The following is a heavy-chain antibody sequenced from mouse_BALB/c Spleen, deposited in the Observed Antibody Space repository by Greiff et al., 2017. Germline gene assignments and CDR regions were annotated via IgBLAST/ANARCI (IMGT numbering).Heavy chain of an antibody. CDR2: SRNKANDYTT. V-gene: IGHV7-1*02. J-gene: IGHJ1*01. CDR1: GFTFSDFY. Sequence: EVNVVESGGGLVQPGGSLRLSCATSGFTFSDFYMEWVRQPPGKRLEWIAASRNKANDYTTEYSASVKGRFIVSRDTSQSILYLQMNALRAEDTAIYYCARDAQPHRYERYFDVWGAGTTVTVSS. D-gene: IGHD2-14*01. CDR3: ARDAQPHRYERYFDV.